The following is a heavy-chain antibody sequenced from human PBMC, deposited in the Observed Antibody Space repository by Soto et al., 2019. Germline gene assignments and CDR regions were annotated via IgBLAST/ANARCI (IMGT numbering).Heavy chain of an antibody. CDR3: ARGPLFGAAAGMFDY. CDR1: GGSFSGYY. Sequence: PSETLSLTCAVYGGSFSGYYWSWIRQPPGKGLEWIGEINHSGSTNYNPSLKSRVTISVDTSKNQFSLKLSSVTAADTAVYYCARGPLFGAAAGMFDYWGQGTLVTVSS. D-gene: IGHD6-13*01. V-gene: IGHV4-34*01. J-gene: IGHJ4*02. CDR2: INHSGST.